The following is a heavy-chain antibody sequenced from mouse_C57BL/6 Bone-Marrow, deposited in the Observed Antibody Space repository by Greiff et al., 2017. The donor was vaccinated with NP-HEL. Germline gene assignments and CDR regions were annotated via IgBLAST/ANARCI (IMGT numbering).Heavy chain of an antibody. CDR3: ARDAVYWYFDV. J-gene: IGHJ1*03. CDR1: GFTFSDFY. V-gene: IGHV7-1*01. Sequence: EVQVVESGGGLVQSGRSLRLSCAPSGFTFSDFYMEWVRQAPGKGLEWIAASRNKANDYTTEYSASVKGRFIVSRDTSQSILYLQMNALRAEDTAIYYCARDAVYWYFDVWGTGTTVTVSS. CDR2: SRNKANDYTT.